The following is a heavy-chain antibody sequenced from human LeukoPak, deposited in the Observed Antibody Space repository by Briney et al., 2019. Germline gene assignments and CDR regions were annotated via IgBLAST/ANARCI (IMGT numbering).Heavy chain of an antibody. D-gene: IGHD2-15*01. CDR1: GMTFSNYA. CDR3: ATDLCSGGRCWGGGMDV. Sequence: GGSLRLSCASSGMTFSNYAMSCGRQAPGKGLEWVSVIRGSGGSTYYADSVRGRFTISRDNSKNTRYVQMTSLRAEDTDVYSCATDLCSGGRCWGGGMDVWGQGTTVTVSS. J-gene: IGHJ6*02. CDR2: IRGSGGST. V-gene: IGHV3-23*01.